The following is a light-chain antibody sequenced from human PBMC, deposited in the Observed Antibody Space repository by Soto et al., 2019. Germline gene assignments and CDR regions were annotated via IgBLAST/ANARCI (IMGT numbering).Light chain of an antibody. J-gene: IGKJ1*01. CDR2: AAS. Sequence: DIQMTQSPSSLSAFVGDRVTITCRASQAITNDLAWYQQKPGKVPELLIYAASTLQSGVPSRFSGSGSGTDFTLTISSLQPEDVATYYGQKYSSALWAFGQGTKVEIK. CDR1: QAITND. CDR3: QKYSSALWA. V-gene: IGKV1-27*01.